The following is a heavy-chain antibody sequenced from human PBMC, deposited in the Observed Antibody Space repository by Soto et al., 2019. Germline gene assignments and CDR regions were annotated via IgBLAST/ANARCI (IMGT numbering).Heavy chain of an antibody. CDR2: IYWDDSK. D-gene: IGHD4-17*01. J-gene: IGHJ4*02. CDR3: AEQGGGDYVLRY. Sequence: QITLKESGPTLVKPTQTLTLTCTFSGFSLSTNGVGVGWIRQPPGKALDWLALIYWDDSKLYSPSLGSRLTLXKXXSINQVVLTMTIMDPVDTVTYYCAEQGGGDYVLRYWGQGTLVTVSS. V-gene: IGHV2-5*02. CDR1: GFSLSTNGVG.